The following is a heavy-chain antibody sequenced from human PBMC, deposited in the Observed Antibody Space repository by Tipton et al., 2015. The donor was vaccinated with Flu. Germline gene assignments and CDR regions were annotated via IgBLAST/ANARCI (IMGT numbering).Heavy chain of an antibody. CDR2: ILYSGDT. V-gene: IGHV4-31*03. Sequence: TLSPTCTVSDGPISRSAYHWTWIRQRPGEGLEWVGYILYSGDTHYNPSLKSRLFMSLDRSKSQLSLRLTSVTVADTAVYYCAGGKVVEGPVTMGRDPYNYDGRDVWGQGTAGTV. CDR1: DGPISRSAYH. CDR3: AGGKVVEGPVTMGRDPYNYDGRDV. D-gene: IGHD6-19*01. J-gene: IGHJ6*02.